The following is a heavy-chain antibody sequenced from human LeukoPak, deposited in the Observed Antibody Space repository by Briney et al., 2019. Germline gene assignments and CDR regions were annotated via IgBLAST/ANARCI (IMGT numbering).Heavy chain of an antibody. V-gene: IGHV3-30*02. J-gene: IGHJ4*02. CDR2: IRYDGSIK. D-gene: IGHD4-23*01. CDR1: GFTFSSYA. CDR3: AKERKLLPFDC. Sequence: PGGSLRLSCAASGFTFSSYAMSWVRQAPGKGLDWVAFIRYDGSIKSYADSVKGRFTISRDNSRNTLYLQMNSLRADDTAVYYCAKERKLLPFDCWGQGTLVTVS.